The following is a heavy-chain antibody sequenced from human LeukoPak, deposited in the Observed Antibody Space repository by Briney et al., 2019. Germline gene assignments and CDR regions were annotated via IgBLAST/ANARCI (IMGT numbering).Heavy chain of an antibody. Sequence: SETLSLTCTVSGGSISSSSYYWGWIRQPPGKGLEWIGSIYHSGSMYYNPSLMSRVTISVDTSKNQFSLRLSSVTAADTAVYYCARLVGTYCSSTTCYARSYFDYWGQGTLVTGSS. D-gene: IGHD2-2*01. CDR3: ARLVGTYCSSTTCYARSYFDY. V-gene: IGHV4-39*01. CDR1: GGSISSSSYY. CDR2: IYHSGSM. J-gene: IGHJ4*02.